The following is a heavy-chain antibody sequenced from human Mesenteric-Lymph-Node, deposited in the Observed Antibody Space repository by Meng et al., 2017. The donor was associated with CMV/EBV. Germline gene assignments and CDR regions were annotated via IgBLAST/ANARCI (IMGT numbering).Heavy chain of an antibody. CDR1: GFTFRDFG. CDR3: ARLTVTTYYYYGMDV. D-gene: IGHD4-11*01. J-gene: IGHJ6*02. CDR2: IWYDGSSQ. V-gene: IGHV3-33*01. Sequence: GESLKISCATSGFTFRDFGMHWVRQAPGKGLEWVAFIWYDGSSQYYADSVKGRFTISRDNAKNSLYLQMNSLRAEDTAVYYCARLTVTTYYYYGMDVWGQGTTVTVSS.